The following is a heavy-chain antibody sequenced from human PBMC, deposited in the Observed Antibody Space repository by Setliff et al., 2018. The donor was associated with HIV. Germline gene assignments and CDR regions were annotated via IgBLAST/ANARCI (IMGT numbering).Heavy chain of an antibody. CDR2: IYYNEKT. Sequence: SETLSLTCTVSGGSASNSRYYWAWIRQPPGKGLEYIGSIYYNEKTYYSPSLKSRVTISIDTSKNQFSLNLTSVTAADSAVYYCARGRTWCDYWGQGTLVTVSS. D-gene: IGHD2-15*01. CDR3: ARGRTWCDY. J-gene: IGHJ4*02. CDR1: GGSASNSRYY. V-gene: IGHV4-39*01.